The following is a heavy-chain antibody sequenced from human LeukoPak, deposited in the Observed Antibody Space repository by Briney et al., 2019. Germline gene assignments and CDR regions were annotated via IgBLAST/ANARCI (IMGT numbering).Heavy chain of an antibody. V-gene: IGHV3-30*04. CDR3: ARDRYYVLDY. CDR2: ISYDGSNK. Sequence: PGRSLRLSCAASGFTFSSYAMHWVRQAPGKGLEWVAVISYDGSNKYYADSVKGRFTISRDNSKNTLYLQMNSLRAEDTAVYYCARDRYYVLDYLGQGILVTVSS. J-gene: IGHJ4*02. CDR1: GFTFSSYA. D-gene: IGHD3-10*02.